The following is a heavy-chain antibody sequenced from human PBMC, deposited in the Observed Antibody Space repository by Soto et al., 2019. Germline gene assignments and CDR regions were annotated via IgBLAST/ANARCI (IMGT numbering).Heavy chain of an antibody. V-gene: IGHV3-23*01. Sequence: EVQLLESGGGLVQPGGSLRLSCAASGFTFSSYAMNWVRQAPGKGLEWISTINANGGSTYSADSVKGRFTISRDNSKNTLYLQINSLRAEDTAMYYCARHPGGVNTTMDYWGQGTLVTVSS. CDR2: INANGGST. CDR1: GFTFSSYA. D-gene: IGHD1-26*01. CDR3: ARHPGGVNTTMDY. J-gene: IGHJ4*02.